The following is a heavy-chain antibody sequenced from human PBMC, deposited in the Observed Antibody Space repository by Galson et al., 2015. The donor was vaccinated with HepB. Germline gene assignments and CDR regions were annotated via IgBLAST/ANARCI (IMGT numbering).Heavy chain of an antibody. V-gene: IGHV3-30*04. CDR1: GFTFSSYA. CDR2: ISYDGSNK. Sequence: SLRLSCAASGFTFSSYAMHWVRQAPGKGLEWVAVISYDGSNKYYADSVKGRFTISRDNSKNTLYLQMNSLRAEDTAVYYCAREAEKVAASDYWGQGTLVTVSS. J-gene: IGHJ4*02. CDR3: AREAEKVAASDY. D-gene: IGHD2-15*01.